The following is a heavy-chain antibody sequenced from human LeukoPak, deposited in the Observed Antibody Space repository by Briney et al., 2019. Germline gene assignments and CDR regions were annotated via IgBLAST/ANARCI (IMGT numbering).Heavy chain of an antibody. CDR2: ISYDGSNI. Sequence: PGRSLRLSCAASGFTFSSYGTHWVRQAPGKGLEWVAVISYDGSNIHYADAVKGQFTISRDNAKNSLYLQMNSLRAEDTAVYYCASPKYCSSTRCYAFDHWGQGTLVTVSS. D-gene: IGHD2-2*01. J-gene: IGHJ4*02. CDR3: ASPKYCSSTRCYAFDH. V-gene: IGHV3-30*03. CDR1: GFTFSSYG.